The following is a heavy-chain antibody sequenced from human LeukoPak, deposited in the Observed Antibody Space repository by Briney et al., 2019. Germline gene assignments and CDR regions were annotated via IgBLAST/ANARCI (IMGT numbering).Heavy chain of an antibody. J-gene: IGHJ3*02. CDR2: ISSSSSYI. D-gene: IGHD3-10*01. Sequence: PGGSLRLSCAASGFTFSSYSMDWVRQAPGKGLEWVSSISSSSSYIYYADSVKGRFTISRDNAKNSLYLQMNSLRAEDTAVYYCARWPVPYYYGSGKAGAFDIWDQGTMVTVSS. V-gene: IGHV3-21*01. CDR1: GFTFSSYS. CDR3: ARWPVPYYYGSGKAGAFDI.